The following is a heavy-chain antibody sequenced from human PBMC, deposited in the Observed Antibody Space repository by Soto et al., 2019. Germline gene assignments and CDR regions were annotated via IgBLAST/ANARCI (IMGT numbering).Heavy chain of an antibody. V-gene: IGHV3-53*01. J-gene: IGHJ6*02. CDR2: IYSGGST. CDR1: GFTVSSNY. Sequence: VSLRLSCAASGFTVSSNYMSWVRQAPGKGLEWVSVIYSGGSTYYADSVKGRFTISRDNSKNTLYLQMNSLRAEDTAVYYCARAFYDSSGYYYYGMDVWGQGTTVTVSS. D-gene: IGHD3-22*01. CDR3: ARAFYDSSGYYYYGMDV.